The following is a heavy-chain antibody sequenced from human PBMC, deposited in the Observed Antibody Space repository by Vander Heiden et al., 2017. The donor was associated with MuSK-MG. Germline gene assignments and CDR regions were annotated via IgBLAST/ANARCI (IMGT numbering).Heavy chain of an antibody. Sequence: QVQLVQSGAEVKKPGASVKVSCKASGYTFTCYYMHWVRQAPGQGLEWMGWINPNSGGTNYAQKLHGRFTMTRDTSISTAYRELSRLRSEDTAVYYCARESTTVTPHYQYYYMDVWGKGTTVTVSS. CDR1: GYTFTCYY. D-gene: IGHD4-17*01. J-gene: IGHJ6*03. CDR2: INPNSGGT. CDR3: ARESTTVTPHYQYYYMDV. V-gene: IGHV1-2*02.